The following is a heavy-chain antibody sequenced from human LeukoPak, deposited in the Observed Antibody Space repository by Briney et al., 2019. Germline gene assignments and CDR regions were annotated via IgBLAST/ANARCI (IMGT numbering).Heavy chain of an antibody. Sequence: PSETLSLTCAVYGGSFSGYYWSWIRQPPGKGLEWIGEINHSGSTNYNPSLKSRVTISVDTSKNRFSLKLSSVTAADTAVYYCARWIAARRGYYYYYYMDVWGKGTTVTVSS. CDR1: GGSFSGYY. V-gene: IGHV4-34*01. D-gene: IGHD6-6*01. CDR3: ARWIAARRGYYYYYYMDV. CDR2: INHSGST. J-gene: IGHJ6*03.